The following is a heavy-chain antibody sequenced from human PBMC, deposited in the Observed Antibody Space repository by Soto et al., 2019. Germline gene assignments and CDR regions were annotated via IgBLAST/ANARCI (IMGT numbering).Heavy chain of an antibody. V-gene: IGHV3-66*01. CDR3: ARAAMTTTISSYWYFDL. J-gene: IGHJ2*01. D-gene: IGHD4-17*01. CDR1: GFTVSSNY. Sequence: GGSLRLSCAASGFTVSSNYMSWVRQAPGKGLEWVSVICSGGSTYYADSVKGRFTISRDNSKNTLYLQMNSLRAEDTAVYYCARAAMTTTISSYWYFDLWGRGTLVTVSS. CDR2: ICSGGST.